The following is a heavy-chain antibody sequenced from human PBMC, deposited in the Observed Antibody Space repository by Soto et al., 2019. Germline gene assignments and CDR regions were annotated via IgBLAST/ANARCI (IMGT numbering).Heavy chain of an antibody. CDR2: IYYSGST. CDR3: AREEGDYYDSSGYQSAFDI. J-gene: IGHJ3*02. CDR1: GGSISSGDYY. V-gene: IGHV4-30-4*01. D-gene: IGHD3-22*01. Sequence: QVQLQESGPGLVKPSQTLSLTCTVSGGSISSGDYYWSWIRQPPGKGLEWIGYIYYSGSTYYNPTLKSLVTISVDTSKNQFSLKLSSVTAADTAVYYCAREEGDYYDSSGYQSAFDIWGQGTMVTVSS.